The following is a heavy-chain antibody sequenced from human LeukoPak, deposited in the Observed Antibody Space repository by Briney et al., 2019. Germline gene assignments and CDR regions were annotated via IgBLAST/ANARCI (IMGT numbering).Heavy chain of an antibody. Sequence: PSDTLSLTCAVYGESFSGYYWSWIRQPPGKGLEWIGEINHSGSTNYNPSLKSRVTISADTSKNQFSLKLSSVTAADTAVYYCARARGAPFDYWGQGSLVTVSS. CDR3: ARARGAPFDY. J-gene: IGHJ4*02. CDR1: GESFSGYY. V-gene: IGHV4-34*01. D-gene: IGHD3-10*01. CDR2: INHSGST.